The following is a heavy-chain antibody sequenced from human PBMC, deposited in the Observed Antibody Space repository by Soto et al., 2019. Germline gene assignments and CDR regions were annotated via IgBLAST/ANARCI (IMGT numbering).Heavy chain of an antibody. D-gene: IGHD2-15*01. V-gene: IGHV4-30-4*01. CDR1: GGSISSGDYY. CDR2: IYYSGST. CDR3: ARDRLSEGMDV. Sequence: SETLSLTCTVSGGSISSGDYYWSWVRQPPGKGLEWIGYIYYSGSTYYNPSLKSRVTISVDTSKNQFSLKLSSVTAADTAVYYCARDRLSEGMDVWGQGTTVTVSS. J-gene: IGHJ6*02.